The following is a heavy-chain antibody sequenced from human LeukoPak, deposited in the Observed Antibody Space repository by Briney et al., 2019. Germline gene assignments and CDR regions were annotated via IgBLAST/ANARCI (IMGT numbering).Heavy chain of an antibody. D-gene: IGHD3-3*01. V-gene: IGHV1-69*05. Sequence: SVKVSCKASGGTFSSYAISWVRQAPGQGLEWMGRIIPIFGTANYAQKFQGRVTNTTDESTSTAYMELSSLRSEDTAVYYRARETRSVTIFGVVIIEYYFDYWGQGTLVTVSS. CDR1: GGTFSSYA. CDR3: ARETRSVTIFGVVIIEYYFDY. J-gene: IGHJ4*02. CDR2: IIPIFGTA.